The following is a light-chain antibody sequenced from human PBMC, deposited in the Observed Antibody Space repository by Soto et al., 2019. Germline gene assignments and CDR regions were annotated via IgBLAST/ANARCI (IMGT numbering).Light chain of an antibody. CDR3: QLWDSSSVI. J-gene: IGLJ2*01. V-gene: IGLV3-9*01. CDR2: RDS. Sequence: SYELTQPLSLSVALGQTVTITFAGNNIGSRNVHWYQQKPGQAPVLVIYRDSHRPYGIPERFSGANPGNTATLTISRAQDWDEADYFCQLWDSSSVIFGGGTTLTVI. CDR1: NIGSRN.